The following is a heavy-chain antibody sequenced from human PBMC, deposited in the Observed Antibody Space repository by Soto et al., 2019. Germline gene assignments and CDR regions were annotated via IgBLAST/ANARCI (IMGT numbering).Heavy chain of an antibody. CDR1: GGSLTDYW. Sequence: QVHLQQWGTGLLKPSETLSLTCAVYGGSLTDYWWTWIRQTPGKGLEWIGEINHIGESNHNPSLKSRVTIPLDTDQNQFSMTLTSVTVPATAVYYCARDFGAGGHFDQWGQGSLVTVSS. D-gene: IGHD4-17*01. J-gene: IGHJ4*02. CDR2: INHIGES. V-gene: IGHV4-34*01. CDR3: ARDFGAGGHFDQ.